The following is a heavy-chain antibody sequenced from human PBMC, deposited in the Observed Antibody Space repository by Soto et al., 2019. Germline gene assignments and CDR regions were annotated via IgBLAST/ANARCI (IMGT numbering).Heavy chain of an antibody. CDR2: IYPGDSDT. D-gene: IGHD2-2*01. Sequence: GESLKISCKGSGYSFTSYWIGWVRQMPGKGLEWMGIIYPGDSDTRYSPSFQGQVTISADKSISTAYLQWSSLKASDTAMYYCARLPYCSSTSCLGYGWFDPWGQGTLVTVSS. CDR3: ARLPYCSSTSCLGYGWFDP. J-gene: IGHJ5*02. V-gene: IGHV5-51*01. CDR1: GYSFTSYW.